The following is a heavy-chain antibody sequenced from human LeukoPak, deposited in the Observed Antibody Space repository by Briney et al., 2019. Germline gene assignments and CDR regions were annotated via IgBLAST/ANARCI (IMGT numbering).Heavy chain of an antibody. CDR2: INHSGST. V-gene: IGHV4-34*01. Sequence: SETLSLTCAVYGGSFSGYYWSWIRQPPGKGLEWIGEINHSGSTNYNPSLKSRVTISVDTSKNQFSLKLSSVTAADTAVYYCARAKAAAGSRLVWFDPWGQGTLVTVSS. CDR1: GGSFSGYY. J-gene: IGHJ5*02. D-gene: IGHD6-13*01. CDR3: ARAKAAAGSRLVWFDP.